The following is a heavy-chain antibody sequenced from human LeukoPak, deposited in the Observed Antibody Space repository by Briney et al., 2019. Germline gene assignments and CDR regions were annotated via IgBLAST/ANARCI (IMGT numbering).Heavy chain of an antibody. CDR2: ISSSSSTI. CDR1: GFTVSSNY. D-gene: IGHD1-26*01. J-gene: IGHJ4*02. V-gene: IGHV3-48*04. Sequence: GGSLRLSCAASGFTVSSNYMNWVRQAPGKGLEWLSYISSSSSTIYYADSVRGRFTISRDNAKNSLYLQINSLRADDTAVYYCARSHQRVGIEDYWGQGTLVTVSS. CDR3: ARSHQRVGIEDY.